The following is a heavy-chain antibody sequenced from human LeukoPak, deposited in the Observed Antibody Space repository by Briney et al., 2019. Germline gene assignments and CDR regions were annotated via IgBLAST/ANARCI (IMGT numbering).Heavy chain of an antibody. CDR3: ASDGFVGPVTAYLDY. J-gene: IGHJ4*01. Sequence: GGSLRLSCAASGFTFNSYAMRWVRQAPGKGLEWVSRLGYDGRGTNYADSVKGRFTISRDNAKNILYLQMNSLRADDTALYYCASDGFVGPVTAYLDYGGQETLVTVSS. CDR2: LGYDGRGT. CDR1: GFTFNSYA. D-gene: IGHD1-20*01. V-gene: IGHV3-74*01.